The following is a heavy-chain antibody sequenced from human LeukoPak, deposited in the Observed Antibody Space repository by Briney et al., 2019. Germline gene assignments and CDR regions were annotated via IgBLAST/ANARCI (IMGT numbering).Heavy chain of an antibody. CDR2: IYYTGST. CDR1: HDSINYGGHY. Sequence: SQTLSLNCNVSHDSINYGGHYWTWIRQPPGKGLEWIGNIYYTGSTHYNPSLKSRATISIDTSKYQFSLRLTSVTAADTAVYYCARESGQFDYWGQGTRVTVSS. J-gene: IGHJ4*02. V-gene: IGHV4-31*03. CDR3: ARESGQFDY. D-gene: IGHD1-26*01.